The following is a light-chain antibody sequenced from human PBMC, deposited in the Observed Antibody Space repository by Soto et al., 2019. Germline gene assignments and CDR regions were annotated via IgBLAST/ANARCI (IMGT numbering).Light chain of an antibody. V-gene: IGKV3-20*01. CDR2: GSS. J-gene: IGKJ1*01. Sequence: EIVLTQSPGTLSLSPGARATISCRASQRVSSRYFAWFQQRPGQVPGLLIFGSSSRAPGIPERFSGSGSGTDFTLTISRLEPEDFGVYYCQQYYHSPRRFGQGTKVEIK. CDR3: QQYYHSPRR. CDR1: QRVSSRY.